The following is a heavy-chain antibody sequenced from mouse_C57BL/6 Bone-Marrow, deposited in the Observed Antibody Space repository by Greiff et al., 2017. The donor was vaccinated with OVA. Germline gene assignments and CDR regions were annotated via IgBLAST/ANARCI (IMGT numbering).Heavy chain of an antibody. Sequence: EVKLQQSGAELVRPGASVKLSCTASGFNIKDDYMHWVKQRPEQGLEWIGWIDPENGDTEYASKFQGKATITADTSSNTAYLQLSSLTSEDTAVYYCTRWDGYYFDYWGQGTTLTVSS. V-gene: IGHV14-4*01. CDR3: TRWDGYYFDY. D-gene: IGHD2-3*01. CDR1: GFNIKDDY. CDR2: IDPENGDT. J-gene: IGHJ2*01.